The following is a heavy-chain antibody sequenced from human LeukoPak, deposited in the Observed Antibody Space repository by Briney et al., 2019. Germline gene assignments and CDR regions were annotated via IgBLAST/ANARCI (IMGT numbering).Heavy chain of an antibody. V-gene: IGHV4-4*02. D-gene: IGHD2-2*01. CDR1: GFTVSSNY. J-gene: IGHJ4*01. CDR2: VYYSGIT. Sequence: PGGSLRLSCAASGFTVSSNYMTWVRQAPGKGLEWIGEVYYSGITNYNPSLKSRLTLSVDMSKNQFSLSLNSVTAADTAVYYCAKYRPPRLWGQGTPVIVSS. CDR3: AKYRPPRL.